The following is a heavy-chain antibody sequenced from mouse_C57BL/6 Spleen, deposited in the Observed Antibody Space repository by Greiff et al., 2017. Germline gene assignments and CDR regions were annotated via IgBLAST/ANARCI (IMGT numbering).Heavy chain of an antibody. Sequence: VQLQQPGAELVRPGSSVKLSCKASGYTFTSYWMDWVKQRPGQGLEWIGNIYPSDSETHYNQKFKDKATLTVDKSSSTAYMQLSSLTSEDSAVYYCARSEGITTVAFDYWGQGTTLTVSS. V-gene: IGHV1-61*01. CDR3: ARSEGITTVAFDY. D-gene: IGHD1-1*01. CDR2: IYPSDSET. J-gene: IGHJ2*01. CDR1: GYTFTSYW.